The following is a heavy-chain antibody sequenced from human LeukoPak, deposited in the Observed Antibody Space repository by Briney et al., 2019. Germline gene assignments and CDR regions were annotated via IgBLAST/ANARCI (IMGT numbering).Heavy chain of an antibody. Sequence: GGSLRLSCAASGFTFSSYWMHWVRQAPGKGLVWVSRINSDGSSTSYADSVKGRFTISRENSKNTLYLKMNSRRAEDTAVYYCARPMTTVMLPPFDPWGQGTLVTVSS. CDR3: ARPMTTVMLPPFDP. CDR2: INSDGSST. D-gene: IGHD4-17*01. CDR1: GFTFSSYW. J-gene: IGHJ5*02. V-gene: IGHV3-74*01.